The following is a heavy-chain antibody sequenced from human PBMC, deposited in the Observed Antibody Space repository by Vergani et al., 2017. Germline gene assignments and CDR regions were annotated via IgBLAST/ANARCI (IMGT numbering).Heavy chain of an antibody. D-gene: IGHD6-13*01. CDR2: ISSSGSTI. V-gene: IGHV3-48*03. CDR1: GFTFSSYE. J-gene: IGHJ6*03. Sequence: EVQLVESGGGLVQPGGSLRLSCAASGFTFSSYEMNWVRQAPGKGLEWVSYISSSGSTIYYADSVKGRFTISRDNAKNSLYLQMNSLRAEDTAVYYCASPPIAAAGKIYYMDVWGKGTTVTVAS. CDR3: ASPPIAAAGKIYYMDV.